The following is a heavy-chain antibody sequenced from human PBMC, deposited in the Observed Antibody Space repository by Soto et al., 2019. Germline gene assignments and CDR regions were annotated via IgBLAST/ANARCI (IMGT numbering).Heavy chain of an antibody. D-gene: IGHD6-13*01. J-gene: IGHJ4*02. CDR1: GGSISSSSYY. Sequence: SETLSLTCTVSGGSISSSSYYWGWIRQPPGKGLEWIGGIYYSGSTYYNPSLKSRVTISVDTSKNQFSLKLSSVTAADTAVYYCARETAAANYFDYWGQGTLVTVSS. CDR3: ARETAAANYFDY. CDR2: IYYSGST. V-gene: IGHV4-39*02.